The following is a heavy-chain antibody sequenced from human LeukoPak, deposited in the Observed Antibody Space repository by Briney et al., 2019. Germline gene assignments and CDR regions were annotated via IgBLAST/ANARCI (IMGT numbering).Heavy chain of an antibody. V-gene: IGHV3-30-3*01. J-gene: IGHJ4*02. CDR1: GLTFSSYA. CDR2: ISFDGSNK. D-gene: IGHD4-17*01. CDR3: ARPPYGDYDGSPYYFDY. Sequence: SLTLSCTPPGLTFSSYAMHWVRHAPCQALGSDAAISFDGSNKYYADSVKGRFTIPRDNSKNTLYLEMNSLRAEDTAVYYCARPPYGDYDGSPYYFDYWGQGTLVTVSS.